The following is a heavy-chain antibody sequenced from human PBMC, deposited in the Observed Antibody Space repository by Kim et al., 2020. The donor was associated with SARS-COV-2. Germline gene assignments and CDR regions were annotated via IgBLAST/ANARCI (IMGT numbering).Heavy chain of an antibody. J-gene: IGHJ4*02. CDR3: ARHGWGSGYYYSLDY. Sequence: PHLKSPVTIAVDTSKNQFSLTLSSVTAADTAVYYCARHGWGSGYYYSLDYWGQGTLVTVSS. D-gene: IGHD3-22*01. V-gene: IGHV4-39*01.